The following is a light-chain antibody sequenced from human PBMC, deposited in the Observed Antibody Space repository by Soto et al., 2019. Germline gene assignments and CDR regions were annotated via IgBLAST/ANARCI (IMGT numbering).Light chain of an antibody. CDR3: QQADSFPLT. CDR1: QGISSW. Sequence: DIQMTQSPSSVSASVGDRVTITCRASQGISSWLAWYKHKPGKAPNLLIYAASILQSGVPSRFSGSGSGTDFTLTISNLQPEDFATYYCQQADSFPLTLGGGTKVEIK. J-gene: IGKJ4*01. CDR2: AAS. V-gene: IGKV1-12*01.